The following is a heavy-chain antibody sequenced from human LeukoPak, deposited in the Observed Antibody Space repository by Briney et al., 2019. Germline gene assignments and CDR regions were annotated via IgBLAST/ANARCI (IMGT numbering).Heavy chain of an antibody. D-gene: IGHD2-15*01. CDR1: GFTFSDYG. Sequence: PGRSLRLSCAASGFTFSDYGIHWVRQAPGKGLEWVGRIKSKIDGGTIEYAAPVKGRFTISRDDSKNTQYLQMNSLKTEDTAVYYCTTDGYCSGGNCYSFDYWGQGILVTVSA. CDR2: IKSKIDGGTI. V-gene: IGHV3-15*01. J-gene: IGHJ4*02. CDR3: TTDGYCSGGNCYSFDY.